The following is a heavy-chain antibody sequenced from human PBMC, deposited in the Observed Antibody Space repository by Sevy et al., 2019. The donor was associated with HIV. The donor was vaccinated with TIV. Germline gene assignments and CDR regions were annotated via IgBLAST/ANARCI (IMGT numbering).Heavy chain of an antibody. J-gene: IGHJ4*02. CDR1: GFTFSDYY. D-gene: IGHD3-16*01. CDR2: ISSFRTHT. Sequence: GGSLRLSCVASGFTFSDYYMNWIRQAPGKGLEWVSYISSFRTHTKYADSVKGRFTISRDNAKNSLYLQVNSLRAEDTAVYYCAKVRYDSGTYYFDYWGQGTLVTVSS. CDR3: AKVRYDSGTYYFDY. V-gene: IGHV3-11*06.